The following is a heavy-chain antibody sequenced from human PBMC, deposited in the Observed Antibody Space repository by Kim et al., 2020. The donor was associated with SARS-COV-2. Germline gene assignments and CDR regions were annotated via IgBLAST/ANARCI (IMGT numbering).Heavy chain of an antibody. CDR1: GIGFSATW. CDR2: IKCKTDGETT. CDR3: AKVLAYHAWYFDL. Sequence: GGSLRLSCAASGIGFSATWMTWVRQAPGKGLEWVGRIKCKTDGETTDLAAPVKGRFSISRDDSKDRLYLQMNSLKAGDTAVYYCAKVLAYHAWYFDLWGRGTLVPVSS. J-gene: IGHJ2*01. V-gene: IGHV3-15*05.